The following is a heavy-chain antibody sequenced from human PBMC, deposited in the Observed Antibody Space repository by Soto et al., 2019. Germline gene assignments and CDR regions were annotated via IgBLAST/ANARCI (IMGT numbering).Heavy chain of an antibody. CDR1: GFTFDDYA. CDR2: ISWNSGSI. V-gene: IGHV3-9*01. J-gene: IGHJ4*02. Sequence: EVQLVESGGGLVQPGRSLRLSCAASGFTFDDYAMHWVRQAPGKGLERVSGISWNSGSIGYADSVTGRFTISRDNAKSSLYLQMNSLRAEDTALYYCAKGKYSSSSPFDYWGQGTLVTVSS. D-gene: IGHD6-6*01. CDR3: AKGKYSSSSPFDY.